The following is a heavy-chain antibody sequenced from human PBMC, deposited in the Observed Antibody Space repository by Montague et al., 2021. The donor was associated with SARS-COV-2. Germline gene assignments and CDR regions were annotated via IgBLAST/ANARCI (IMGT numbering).Heavy chain of an antibody. V-gene: IGHV4-59*01. CDR1: GGFISSSY. CDR3: ARDLLPPRTAIKTNFFGLDV. D-gene: IGHD2-21*02. J-gene: IGHJ6*02. CDR2: IYHSGNT. Sequence: SETLSLTCTVPGGFISSSYWSWIRQPPGKGLEWIGYIYHSGNTNYNPSLKSRVTISIDTSMYQFSLSLSSMTAADTAVYFCARDLLPPRTAIKTNFFGLDVWGQGTTVIVSS.